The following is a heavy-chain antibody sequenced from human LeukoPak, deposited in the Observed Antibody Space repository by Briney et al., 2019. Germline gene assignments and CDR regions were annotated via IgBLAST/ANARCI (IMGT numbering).Heavy chain of an antibody. D-gene: IGHD1-14*01. V-gene: IGHV3-74*01. Sequence: GGSLRLSCAASGFTFGNSWLHWVRQAPGKGLVWVSLINADGSTATYADSVKGRFTISRDNARNTLSLQMNSLTIEDTALYYCVVVVEPPDSDGFDVWGQGTMITVSS. CDR1: GFTFGNSW. CDR3: VVVVEPPDSDGFDV. J-gene: IGHJ3*01. CDR2: INADGSTA.